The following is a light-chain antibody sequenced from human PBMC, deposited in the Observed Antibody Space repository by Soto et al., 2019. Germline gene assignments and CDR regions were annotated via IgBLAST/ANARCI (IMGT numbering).Light chain of an antibody. J-gene: IGKJ4*01. CDR3: QQYGDYTT. CDR2: KAS. V-gene: IGKV1-5*03. CDR1: QSINSW. Sequence: DIQMTQSPSTLSASVGDRVTISCRASQSINSWLAWYQQKPGKAPKLLIYKASTLDSGVPSRFSGSGSGTEFTLTINSLQPDDLATYYCQQYGDYTTFGGGTKVEIK.